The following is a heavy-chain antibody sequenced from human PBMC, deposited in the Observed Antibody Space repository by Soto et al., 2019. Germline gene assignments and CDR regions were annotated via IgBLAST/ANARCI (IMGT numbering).Heavy chain of an antibody. Sequence: GGSLRLSCAASGFTFNIYAMSWVRQAPCKGLEWVAVISYDGSNKYYADSVKGRFTISRDNSKNTLYLQMNSLRAEDTAVYYCAQLLSDSSGYQPCYGMDVWGQGTTVTVYS. CDR1: GFTFNIYA. V-gene: IGHV3-30*03. CDR2: ISYDGSNK. J-gene: IGHJ6*02. D-gene: IGHD3-22*01. CDR3: AQLLSDSSGYQPCYGMDV.